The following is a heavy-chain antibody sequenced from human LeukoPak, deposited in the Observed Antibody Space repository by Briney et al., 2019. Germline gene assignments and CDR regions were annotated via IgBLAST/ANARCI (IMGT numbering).Heavy chain of an antibody. Sequence: SXKVSCKASGGTFISYTISWVRQAPGQGLEWLGRIIPILGIANYAQKFQGRVTITADKYTSTDYMELSSLRSEDTPVYYCASDTRYYDFWSGYYITGEPNWFDPWGQGTLVTVSS. CDR2: IIPILGIA. V-gene: IGHV1-69*02. J-gene: IGHJ5*02. D-gene: IGHD3-3*01. CDR1: GGTFISYT. CDR3: ASDTRYYDFWSGYYITGEPNWFDP.